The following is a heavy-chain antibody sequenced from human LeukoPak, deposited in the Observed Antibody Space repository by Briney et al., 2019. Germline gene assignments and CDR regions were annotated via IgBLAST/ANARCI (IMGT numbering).Heavy chain of an antibody. Sequence: PSETPSLTCAVSGGSISSGGYSWSWIRQPPGKGLEWIGYIYHSGSTYYNPSLKSRVTISVDRSKNQFSLKLSSVTAADTAVYYCARGSAYYDSSGYYGAFDIWGQGTMVTVSS. CDR3: ARGSAYYDSSGYYGAFDI. V-gene: IGHV4-30-2*01. J-gene: IGHJ3*02. CDR2: IYHSGST. CDR1: GGSISSGGYS. D-gene: IGHD3-22*01.